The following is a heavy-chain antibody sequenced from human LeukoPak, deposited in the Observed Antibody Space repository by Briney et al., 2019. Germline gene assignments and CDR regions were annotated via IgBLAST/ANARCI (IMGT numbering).Heavy chain of an antibody. D-gene: IGHD6-13*01. CDR1: GFTFSSYN. J-gene: IGHJ1*01. CDR3: AKFIAAAGNSEYFQH. CDR2: ITSSSSYI. Sequence: PGGSLRLSCAASGFTFSSYNMDWVRQAPGKGLEWVSSITSSSSYIYYADSVKGRFTISRDNSKNTLYLQMNSLRAEDTAVYYCAKFIAAAGNSEYFQHWGQGTLVTVSS. V-gene: IGHV3-21*04.